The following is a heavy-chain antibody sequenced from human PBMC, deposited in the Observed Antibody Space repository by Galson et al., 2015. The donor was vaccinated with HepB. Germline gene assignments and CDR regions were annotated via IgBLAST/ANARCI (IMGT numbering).Heavy chain of an antibody. D-gene: IGHD3-22*01. CDR3: ARCRNYHDSSGYYRFDY. CDR1: GGTFSSYA. V-gene: IGHV1-69*13. Sequence: SVKVSCKASGGTFSSYAISWVRQAPGQGLEWMRGIIPIFGTANYAQKFQGRVTITADESTSTAYMELSGLRSEDTAVYYCARCRNYHDSSGYYRFDYWGQGTLVTVSS. J-gene: IGHJ4*02. CDR2: IIPIFGTA.